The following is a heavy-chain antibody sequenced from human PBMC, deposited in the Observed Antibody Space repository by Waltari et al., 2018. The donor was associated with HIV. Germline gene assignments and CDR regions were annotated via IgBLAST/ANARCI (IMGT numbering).Heavy chain of an antibody. Sequence: QVQLVQSGAEVKKPGSSVKVSCKASGGTFSSYTISWVRQAPGQGLEWMGRIIPILGIANYAQKFQGRVTITADKSTSTAYMELSSLRSEDTAVYYCARETLPRGWFDPWGQGTLVTVSS. V-gene: IGHV1-69*08. J-gene: IGHJ5*02. CDR3: ARETLPRGWFDP. CDR2: IIPILGIA. CDR1: GGTFSSYT.